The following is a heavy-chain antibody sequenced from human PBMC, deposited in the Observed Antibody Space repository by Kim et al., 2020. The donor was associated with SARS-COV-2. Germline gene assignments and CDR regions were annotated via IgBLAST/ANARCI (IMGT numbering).Heavy chain of an antibody. Sequence: GGSLRLSCAASGFTFSSYWMHWVRQAPGKGLVWVSRINSDGSSTSYADSVKGRFTISRDNAKNTLYLQMNSLRAEDTAVYYCASVGYDSSGYYLSATRYGMDVWGQGTTVTVSS. CDR3: ASVGYDSSGYYLSATRYGMDV. J-gene: IGHJ6*02. D-gene: IGHD3-22*01. CDR2: INSDGSST. V-gene: IGHV3-74*01. CDR1: GFTFSSYW.